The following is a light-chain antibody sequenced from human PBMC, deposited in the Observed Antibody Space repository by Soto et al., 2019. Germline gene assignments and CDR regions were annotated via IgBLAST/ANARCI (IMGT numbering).Light chain of an antibody. CDR3: QQYNSYSWT. V-gene: IGKV1-5*03. J-gene: IGKJ1*01. CDR1: QSISSW. CDR2: KAS. Sequence: DIQMTQSPSTLSASVGDRVTITCRASQSISSWLAWYQQKPGKAPTLLIYKASSLESGVPSRFSGSGSGTEFTLTISSLQPDDCATYDGQQYNSYSWTFGQGTKVEIK.